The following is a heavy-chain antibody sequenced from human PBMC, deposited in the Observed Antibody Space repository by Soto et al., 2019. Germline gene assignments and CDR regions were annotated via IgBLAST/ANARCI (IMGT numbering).Heavy chain of an antibody. CDR3: AKGPDPGAFDI. J-gene: IGHJ3*02. D-gene: IGHD3-10*01. CDR2: FGGRGFNT. V-gene: IGHV3-23*01. Sequence: EVQLLESGGGLVQPGGSLRLSCAASGFTFRSYAMRWVRQAPGRGLEWVSTFGGRGFNTYYADSVKGRFTVSRDNDNSALFLQMNGLRAEDTAVYYCAKGPDPGAFDIWGQGTLVTVSS. CDR1: GFTFRSYA.